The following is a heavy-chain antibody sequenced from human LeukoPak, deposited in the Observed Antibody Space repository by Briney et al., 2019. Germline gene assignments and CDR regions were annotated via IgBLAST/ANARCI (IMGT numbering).Heavy chain of an antibody. Sequence: SETLSLTCTVSGGSISSYYWSWIRQPPGKGLEWIGYIYYSGSTNYNPSLKSRVTISVDTSKNQFSLKLSSVTAADTAVYYCARDLGGSVTRLDYWGQGTLVTVSS. CDR1: GGSISSYY. CDR3: ARDLGGSVTRLDY. D-gene: IGHD3-16*01. V-gene: IGHV4-59*12. CDR2: IYYSGST. J-gene: IGHJ4*02.